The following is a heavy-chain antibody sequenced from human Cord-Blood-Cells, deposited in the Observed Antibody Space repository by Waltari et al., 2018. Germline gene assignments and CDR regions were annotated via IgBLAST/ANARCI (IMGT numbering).Heavy chain of an antibody. Sequence: QVQLVESGGGVVQPGRSLRLSCAASGFTFSSYAMHWVRQAPGKGLEWVAVISYDGSNKYYADSVKGRFTISRDNSKNTLYLQMNSLRAEDTAVYYCARSIAAVINTDYWGQGTLVTVSS. V-gene: IGHV3-30-3*01. D-gene: IGHD6-13*01. CDR1: GFTFSSYA. J-gene: IGHJ4*02. CDR3: ARSIAAVINTDY. CDR2: ISYDGSNK.